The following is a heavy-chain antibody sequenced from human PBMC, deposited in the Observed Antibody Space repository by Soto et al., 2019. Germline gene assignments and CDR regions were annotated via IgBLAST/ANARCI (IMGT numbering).Heavy chain of an antibody. CDR1: GGSFSGYY. CDR3: ARKARFLEWLPDYYYYYGLDV. Sequence: PSETLSLTCAVYGGSFSGYYWSWIRQPPGKGLEWIGEINHSGSTNYNPSLKSRVTISVDTSKNQFSLKLSSVTAADTAVYYCARKARFLEWLPDYYYYYGLDVWGPGPTVTVSS. D-gene: IGHD3-3*01. V-gene: IGHV4-34*01. CDR2: INHSGST. J-gene: IGHJ6*02.